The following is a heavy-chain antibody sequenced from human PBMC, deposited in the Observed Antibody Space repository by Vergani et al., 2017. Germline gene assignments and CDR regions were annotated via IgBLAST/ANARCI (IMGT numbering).Heavy chain of an antibody. D-gene: IGHD5/OR15-5a*01. CDR1: SGSFIGYY. J-gene: IGHJ6*02. CDR2: INFSGST. Sequence: QVPLQQWGAGLLQPSETLSLTCAVYSGSFIGYYWSWIRQPPGKGLEWIGEINFSGSTDYNPSLKSRITIAVDTSKKQLSLKMSSMTAADTAVYLCVRHGRPFYITECLHHSYFGLDVWGQGTTVTVSS. V-gene: IGHV4-34*01. CDR3: VRHGRPFYITECLHHSYFGLDV.